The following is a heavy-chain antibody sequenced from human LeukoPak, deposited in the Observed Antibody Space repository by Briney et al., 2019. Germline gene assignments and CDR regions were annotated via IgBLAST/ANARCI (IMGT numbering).Heavy chain of an antibody. D-gene: IGHD2-21*01. CDR3: ARVGPPLGDALDY. Sequence: SETLSLTCTVYGGSISSYYWSWIRQPPGKGLEWIGYIYYSGSTNYNPSLKSRVTISVDTSKNQFSLKLSSVTAADTAVYYCARVGPPLGDALDYWGQGTLVTVSS. J-gene: IGHJ4*02. CDR1: GGSISSYY. V-gene: IGHV4-59*01. CDR2: IYYSGST.